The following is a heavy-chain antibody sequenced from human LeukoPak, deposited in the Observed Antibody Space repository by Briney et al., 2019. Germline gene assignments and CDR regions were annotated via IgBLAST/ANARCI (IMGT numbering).Heavy chain of an antibody. CDR3: ARGVAVVAATHYYFDY. D-gene: IGHD2-2*01. CDR2: IYYRGST. V-gene: IGHV4-39*01. J-gene: IGHJ4*02. Sequence: PSETLSLTCTVSGGSISSSGYYWGWIRQPRGKGLGWIESIYYRGSTYYDPTLKSRATISGDTSKNQFSMKLGSVTAADTAVYYWARGVAVVAATHYYFDYWGQGALVTVSS. CDR1: GGSISSSGYY.